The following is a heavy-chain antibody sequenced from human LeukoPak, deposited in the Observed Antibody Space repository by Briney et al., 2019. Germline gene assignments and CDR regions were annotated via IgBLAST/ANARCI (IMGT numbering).Heavy chain of an antibody. D-gene: IGHD5-24*01. CDR2: IKEDGSET. J-gene: IGHJ4*02. V-gene: IGHV3-7*01. Sequence: GGSLRLSCAASGFSISNYWMTWVRQAPGKGLEWVANIKEDGSETFYVDSVKGRFTVSRDNAKNSLYVQMNSLRVEDTAVYYCARSNSQDGWLLDYWGQGTLVTVSS. CDR1: GFSISNYW. CDR3: ARSNSQDGWLLDY.